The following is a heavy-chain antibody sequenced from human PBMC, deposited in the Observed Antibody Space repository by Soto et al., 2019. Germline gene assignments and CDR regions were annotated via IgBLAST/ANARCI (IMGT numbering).Heavy chain of an antibody. CDR2: ITNSGGIT. Sequence: EVQLLESGGGLVQPGGSLRLSCAASGFPFSTYALNWVRQAPGKGLEWVSTITNSGGITYYADSVKGRFTISRDNSQNTLYLQMNSLRDEDTAIYYCAKDRSGTTADAFDIWGQGTMVTVSS. CDR3: AKDRSGTTADAFDI. V-gene: IGHV3-23*01. CDR1: GFPFSTYA. D-gene: IGHD1-1*01. J-gene: IGHJ3*02.